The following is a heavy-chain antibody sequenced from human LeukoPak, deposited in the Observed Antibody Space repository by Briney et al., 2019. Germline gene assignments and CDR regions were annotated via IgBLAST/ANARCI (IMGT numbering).Heavy chain of an antibody. Sequence: GGSLRLSCAPSRFTVSSNYMSWVRHAPGEGLERGSLTYSGVHTYYADSTRCRFTISRHNSTKTISHQMKSLSAEHTALHYSARVETGYWSGDNYHSGGYWFDPWGQGTMVTVSS. V-gene: IGHV3-53*01. J-gene: IGHJ5*02. CDR1: RFTVSSNY. CDR3: ARVETGYWSGDNYHSGGYWFDP. CDR2: TYSGVHT. D-gene: IGHD2-15*01.